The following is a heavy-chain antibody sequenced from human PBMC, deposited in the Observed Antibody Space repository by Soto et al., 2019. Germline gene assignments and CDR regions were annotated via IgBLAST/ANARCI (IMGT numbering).Heavy chain of an antibody. J-gene: IGHJ6*02. V-gene: IGHV4-38-2*01. CDR2: MYHSGIT. CDR3: ARSMYSTSAQLYYGMDV. CDR1: GYSIRSGYF. Sequence: SETLSLTCAVSGYSIRSGYFWGWIRQPPGKGLEWIGSMYHSGITYYNLSLKSRVTISVDTSKNQLSLKLSSATAADTAVYYCARSMYSTSAQLYYGMDVWGQGTTVTVS. D-gene: IGHD6-6*01.